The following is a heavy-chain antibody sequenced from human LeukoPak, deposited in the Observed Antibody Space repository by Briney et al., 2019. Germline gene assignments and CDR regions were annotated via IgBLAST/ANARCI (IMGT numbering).Heavy chain of an antibody. V-gene: IGHV1-8*01. CDR1: GYTFTSYD. Sequence: ASVRVSCKASGYTFTSYDINWVRQATGQGLEWMGWTNPNSGNTGYAQKFQGRVTMTRNTSISTAYMELSSLRSEDTAVYYCARGRFGFGELFHWGQGTLVTVSS. CDR2: TNPNSGNT. CDR3: ARGRFGFGELFH. J-gene: IGHJ4*02. D-gene: IGHD3-10*01.